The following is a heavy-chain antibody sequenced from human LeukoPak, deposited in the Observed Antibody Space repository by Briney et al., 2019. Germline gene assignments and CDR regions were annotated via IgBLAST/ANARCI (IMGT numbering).Heavy chain of an antibody. J-gene: IGHJ4*02. D-gene: IGHD3-9*01. Sequence: SQTLSLTCTVSGGSISSGDYYWSWIRQPPGKGLEWIGYIYYRGSTYYNPSLKSRVTISVDTSKNQFSLKLSSVTAADTAVYYCASGHYDILTGYYPIDYWGQGTLVTVSS. V-gene: IGHV4-30-4*01. CDR1: GGSISSGDYY. CDR3: ASGHYDILTGYYPIDY. CDR2: IYYRGST.